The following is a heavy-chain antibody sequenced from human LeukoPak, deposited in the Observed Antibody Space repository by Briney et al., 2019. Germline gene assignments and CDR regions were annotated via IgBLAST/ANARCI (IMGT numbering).Heavy chain of an antibody. V-gene: IGHV3-23*01. CDR2: IGGSGVST. Sequence: GXSLRLSCAASGFTFRSYAMEWVRQATGKGVEWVSAIGGSGVSTYYPASVKGGFTINRDNSKNTLYLHMNNLRAEDTAVYYCAKEVPGSFDIWGQGTMVTVS. CDR3: AKEVPGSFDI. CDR1: GFTFRSYA. J-gene: IGHJ3*02.